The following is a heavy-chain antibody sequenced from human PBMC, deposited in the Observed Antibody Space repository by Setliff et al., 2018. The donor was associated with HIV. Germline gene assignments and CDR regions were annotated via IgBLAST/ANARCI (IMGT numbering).Heavy chain of an antibody. J-gene: IGHJ4*02. D-gene: IGHD3-3*01. CDR1: GDSISSGSYY. V-gene: IGHV4-31*03. CDR2: IHYSGST. Sequence: SETLSLSCTVSGDSISSGSYYWSWIRQHPGKGLEWIGYIHYSGSTHYNPSLDSRLTISVDTSQNRFSLKLSSVTAADTAVYFCARAHHDFWSGYCPFDYWGQGTLVTVSS. CDR3: ARAHHDFWSGYCPFDY.